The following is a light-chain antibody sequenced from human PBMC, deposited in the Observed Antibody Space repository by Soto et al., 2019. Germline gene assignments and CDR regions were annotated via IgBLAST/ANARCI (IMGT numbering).Light chain of an antibody. Sequence: EIGLTQSPGTLSLSPGERVTLSCRASLSIRTFIAWYQQKPGLAPRLLIYHASRRATGIPERFSGSGSETDFTFTISRLEPEDFAVYYCQQYGASPTFGQGTKVDIK. CDR3: QQYGASPT. J-gene: IGKJ1*01. V-gene: IGKV3-20*01. CDR1: LSIRTF. CDR2: HAS.